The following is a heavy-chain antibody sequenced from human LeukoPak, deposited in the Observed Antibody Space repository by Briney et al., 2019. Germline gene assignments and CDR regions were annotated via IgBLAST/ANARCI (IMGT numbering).Heavy chain of an antibody. CDR3: ATDNRGSSSWYVNWFDP. J-gene: IGHJ5*02. CDR2: FDPEDGET. CDR1: GYTLTELS. D-gene: IGHD6-13*01. V-gene: IGHV1-24*01. Sequence: ASVKVSCTVSGYTLTELSMHWVRQAPGKGLEWMGGFDPEDGETIYAQKFQGRVTMTEDTSTDTAYMELSSLRSEDTAVYYCATDNRGSSSWYVNWFDPWGQGTLVTVSS.